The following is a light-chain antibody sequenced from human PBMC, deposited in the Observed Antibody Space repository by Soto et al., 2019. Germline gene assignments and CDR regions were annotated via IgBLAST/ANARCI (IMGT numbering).Light chain of an antibody. CDR1: SSDVGGYNY. CDR2: EVS. V-gene: IGLV2-14*01. J-gene: IGLJ2*01. CDR3: SSYTSSSTPVV. Sequence: QSALTQPASVSGSPGQSITISCTGTSSDVGGYNYVSWYQQHPGKAPKLMIYEVSNRPSGVSNRFSGSKSGNTASLTISGLQAEDEVDYYCSSYTSSSTPVVFGGGTKVTVL.